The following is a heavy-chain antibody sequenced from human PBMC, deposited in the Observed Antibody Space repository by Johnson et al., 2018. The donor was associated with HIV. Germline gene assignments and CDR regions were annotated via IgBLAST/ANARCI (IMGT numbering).Heavy chain of an antibody. CDR3: AKDAGTCHPFDAFDI. Sequence: QEKLVESGGGVVRPGRSLRLSCAASGFTFSSYAMHWVRQAPGKGLEWVAVISYDGSNKYYAESVKGRFTISRDNSKNTLYLQMNSLRVEDTAIYYCAKDAGTCHPFDAFDIWGQGTMVTVST. J-gene: IGHJ3*02. CDR1: GFTFSSYA. D-gene: IGHD3-10*01. CDR2: ISYDGSNK. V-gene: IGHV3-30-3*01.